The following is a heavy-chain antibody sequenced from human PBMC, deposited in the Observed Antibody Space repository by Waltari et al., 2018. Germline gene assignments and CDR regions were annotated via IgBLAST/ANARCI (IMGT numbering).Heavy chain of an antibody. Sequence: QIQLVQSGAEVKKPGASVKVPCKASGYTFTNFAVNGLRQAPGQGLEYMGWVSTSNMNSNYEQRFQGRVTMTTDTFTSTAYLELRGLESDDTAVYYCARGRYGYFDVWGHGTMVTVSS. D-gene: IGHD5-18*01. CDR2: VSTSNMNS. CDR3: ARGRYGYFDV. J-gene: IGHJ3*01. CDR1: GYTFTNFA. V-gene: IGHV1-18*04.